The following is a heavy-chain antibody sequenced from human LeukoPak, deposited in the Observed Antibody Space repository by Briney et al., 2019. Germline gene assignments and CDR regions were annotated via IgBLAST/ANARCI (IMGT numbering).Heavy chain of an antibody. CDR2: IYHSGST. D-gene: IGHD5-12*01. J-gene: IGHJ4*02. Sequence: SETLSLTCTVSGYSISSGYYWGWIRQPPGQGLEWIGSIYHSGSTYYNPSLKSRVTISVDTSKNQFSLKLSSVAAADTAVYYCARDSSGYSGYDFGYWGQGTLVTVSS. CDR1: GYSISSGYY. V-gene: IGHV4-38-2*02. CDR3: ARDSSGYSGYDFGY.